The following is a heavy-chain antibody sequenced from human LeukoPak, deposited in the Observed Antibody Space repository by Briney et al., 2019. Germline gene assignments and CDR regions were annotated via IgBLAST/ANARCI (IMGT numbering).Heavy chain of an antibody. Sequence: PGGSLRLSCAASGFTFSSYPKHWVRQAPGKELEWVALISYDASKKYYADSVKGRFTISRDNSKNTLYLQMSSLRTEDTAVYYCARDVATYVPTFFDYWGQGTLVTVSS. CDR3: ARDVATYVPTFFDY. V-gene: IGHV3-30*15. J-gene: IGHJ4*02. D-gene: IGHD1-26*01. CDR2: ISYDASKK. CDR1: GFTFSSYP.